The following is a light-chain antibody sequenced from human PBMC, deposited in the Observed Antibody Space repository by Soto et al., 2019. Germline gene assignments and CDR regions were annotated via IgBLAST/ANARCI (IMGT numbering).Light chain of an antibody. CDR2: DAS. CDR3: VQRTTWPWT. CDR1: QSFSSY. V-gene: IGKV3-11*01. Sequence: EIVLTQSPATLSLSPGERVTLSCRASQSFSSYLAWYQQKPGQAPRLLIYDASNRATGIPARFSGSGSGTDFTLTISSLEPEDFAVYHCVQRTTWPWTCGQGSKVEIK. J-gene: IGKJ1*01.